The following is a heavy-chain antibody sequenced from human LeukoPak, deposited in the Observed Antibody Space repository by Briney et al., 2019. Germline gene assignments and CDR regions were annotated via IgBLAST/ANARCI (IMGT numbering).Heavy chain of an antibody. CDR2: VYSTGSA. CDR3: ARVSVHCGGDCYFDY. Sequence: TSSETLSLTCTVSGGSFTYKYWAWIRQPPGKGLEWIGYVYSTGSAKYNHSLKSRLTISVDAFSTQFSLKLTSVTAADTAVYYCARVSVHCGGDCYFDYWGQGTLVTVPS. J-gene: IGHJ4*02. V-gene: IGHV4-59*12. CDR1: GGSFTYKY. D-gene: IGHD2-21*02.